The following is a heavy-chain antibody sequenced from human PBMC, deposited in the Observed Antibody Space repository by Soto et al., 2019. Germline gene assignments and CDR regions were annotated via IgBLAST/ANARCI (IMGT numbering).Heavy chain of an antibody. CDR1: GYSFTSYW. CDR3: ARQEDITGTTTGLDY. J-gene: IGHJ4*02. Sequence: GESLKISCKGSGYSFTSYWIGWVRQMPGKGLEWMGIIYPGDSDTRYSPSFQGQVTISADKSISTAYLQWSSLKALDTAMYYCARQEDITGTTTGLDYWGQGTLVTVSS. D-gene: IGHD1-20*01. V-gene: IGHV5-51*01. CDR2: IYPGDSDT.